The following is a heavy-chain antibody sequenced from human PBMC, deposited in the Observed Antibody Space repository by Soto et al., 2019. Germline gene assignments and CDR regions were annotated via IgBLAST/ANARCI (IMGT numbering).Heavy chain of an antibody. J-gene: IGHJ5*02. D-gene: IGHD2-8*01. CDR1: GGTFSSYT. Sequence: SVKVSCKASGGTFSSYTISWVRQAPGQGLEWMGRIIPILGIANYAQKFQGRVTIIADKSTSTAYMELSSLRSEDTAVYYCARVYQEGCFDPWGQGTLVTVSS. CDR3: ARVYQEGCFDP. V-gene: IGHV1-69*02. CDR2: IIPILGIA.